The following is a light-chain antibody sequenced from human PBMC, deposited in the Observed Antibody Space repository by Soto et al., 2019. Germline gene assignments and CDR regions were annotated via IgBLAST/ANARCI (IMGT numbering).Light chain of an antibody. CDR1: SGHSSNV. J-gene: IGLJ3*02. V-gene: IGLV4-60*03. CDR3: ETWDTNTRV. CDR2: LEGSGSY. Sequence: QAVVTQSSSASASRGSSVKLTCTLSSGHSSNVIAWHQQQPGKAPRFLMKLEGSGSYNKGSGVPDRFSGSSSGADRYLTISNLQPEDEADYYCETWDTNTRVFGGGTQLTVL.